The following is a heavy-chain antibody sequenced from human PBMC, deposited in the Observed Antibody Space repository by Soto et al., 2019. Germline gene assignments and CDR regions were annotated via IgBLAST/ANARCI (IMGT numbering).Heavy chain of an antibody. CDR2: INPNSGDT. CDR1: GYAFTGYY. D-gene: IGHD6-13*01. V-gene: IGHV1-2*04. J-gene: IGHJ3*02. CDR3: AREGIAATAKAFDI. Sequence: QVQLVESGAEVKRPGASVKVSCKASGYAFTGYYLHWVRQAPGQGLEWMGWINPNSGDTAYAQKFQGCVTMTTDTSMSTAYMELSRLTSDDTAVYYCAREGIAATAKAFDIWGLGTMVTVSS.